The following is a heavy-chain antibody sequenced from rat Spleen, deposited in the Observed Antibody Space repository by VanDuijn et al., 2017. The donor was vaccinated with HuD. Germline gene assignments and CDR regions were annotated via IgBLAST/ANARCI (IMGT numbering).Heavy chain of an antibody. V-gene: IGHV3-3*01. D-gene: IGHD1-12*02. CDR3: ARSEGTHYYPPFAD. CDR2: INSAGST. CDR1: GHSIASSYR. J-gene: IGHJ3*01. Sequence: EVQLQESGPGLVKPSQSLSLTCSVTGHSIASSYRWNWIRKFPGNRLEWMGYINSAGSTNYKPSLKSRISISRDASKNQFLLQVDSVTTEDAATYYVARSEGTHYYPPFADWGQGTLVTVSS.